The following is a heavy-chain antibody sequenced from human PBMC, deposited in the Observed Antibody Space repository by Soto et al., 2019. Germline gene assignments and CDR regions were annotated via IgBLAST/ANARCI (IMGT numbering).Heavy chain of an antibody. Sequence: EVQLVESGGGLVQPGGSLRLSCAASGFAFSSHWMDWVRQTPGKGLVWVGRISSDGSIITYADSVKGRFTISRDNAKTTLYLLMNSLRVEEAAVYFCARDHYHYSYYVFEVWGQGTTVSVSS. CDR3: ARDHYHYSYYVFEV. J-gene: IGHJ6*02. CDR2: ISSDGSII. V-gene: IGHV3-74*03. D-gene: IGHD1-26*01. CDR1: GFAFSSHW.